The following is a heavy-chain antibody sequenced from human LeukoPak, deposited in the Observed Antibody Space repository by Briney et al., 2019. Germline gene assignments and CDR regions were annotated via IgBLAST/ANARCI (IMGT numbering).Heavy chain of an antibody. Sequence: PQTLSLTCAVSGGSISSGGYSWSWIRQPPGKGLEWIGYIYHSGSTYYNPSLKSRVTMSVDTSKNQFSLKLSSVTAADTAVYYCAREVDTAARFDPWGQGTLVTVSS. J-gene: IGHJ5*02. V-gene: IGHV4-30-2*01. CDR3: AREVDTAARFDP. CDR2: IYHSGST. CDR1: GGSISSGGYS. D-gene: IGHD5-18*01.